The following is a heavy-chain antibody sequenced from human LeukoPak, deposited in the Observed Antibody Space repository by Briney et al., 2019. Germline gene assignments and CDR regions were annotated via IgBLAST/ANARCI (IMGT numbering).Heavy chain of an antibody. CDR3: ARKGAGYSGYGIDY. CDR1: GFTFSSYS. V-gene: IGHV3-21*01. J-gene: IGHJ4*02. D-gene: IGHD5-12*01. CDR2: ISSSSSYI. Sequence: GESLRLSCAASGFTFSSYSMNWVRQAPGKGLEWVSSISSSSSYIYYADSVKGRFTIPRDDAKNSLYLQMNSLRAEDTAVYYCARKGAGYSGYGIDYWGQGTLVTVSS.